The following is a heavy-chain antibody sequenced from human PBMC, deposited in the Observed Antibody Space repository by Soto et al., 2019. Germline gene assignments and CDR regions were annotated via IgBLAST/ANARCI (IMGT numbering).Heavy chain of an antibody. CDR1: GGTFSSYA. J-gene: IGHJ6*02. CDR3: ASPRYSGYDSYYYYGKDV. D-gene: IGHD5-12*01. V-gene: IGHV1-69*13. Sequence: GASVKVSCKASGGTFSSYAISWVRQSPGQGLEWMGGIIPIFGTANYAQKFQGRVTITADESTSTAYMELSSLRSEDTAVYYCASPRYSGYDSYYYYGKDVWGQGTTVTVAS. CDR2: IIPIFGTA.